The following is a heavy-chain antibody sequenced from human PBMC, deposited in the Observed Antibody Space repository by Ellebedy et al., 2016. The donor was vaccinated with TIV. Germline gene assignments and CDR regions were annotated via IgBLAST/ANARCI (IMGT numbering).Heavy chain of an antibody. J-gene: IGHJ4*02. CDR2: IYFGGST. CDR3: AREVGRRNGYSY. Sequence: MPSETLSLTCAVTGDSIISSGYYWGWLRQSPGKGLDWIGSIYFGGSTFYHPSLKSRVTISVDTSKNQFSLNLNSVTASDTAIYYCAREVGRRNGYSYWGQGTLVTVSS. D-gene: IGHD3-22*01. V-gene: IGHV4-39*07. CDR1: GDSIISSGYY.